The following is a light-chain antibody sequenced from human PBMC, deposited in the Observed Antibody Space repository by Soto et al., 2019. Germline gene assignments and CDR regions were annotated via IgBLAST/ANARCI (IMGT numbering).Light chain of an antibody. Sequence: IVLTQSPGTLSLSPGERATLSCRASQSISSSYLAWYQQKPGQAPRLLIYGASNRATAIPDRFSGSGSGTDFTLTISRLEPEDFAVYYCQPYDDSPGTFGQGTKVEIK. V-gene: IGKV3-20*01. CDR1: QSISSSY. CDR3: QPYDDSPGT. J-gene: IGKJ1*01. CDR2: GAS.